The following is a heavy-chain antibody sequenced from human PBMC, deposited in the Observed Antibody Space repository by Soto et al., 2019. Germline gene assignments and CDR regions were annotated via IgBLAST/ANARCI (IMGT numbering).Heavy chain of an antibody. CDR2: IIPMFGTA. CDR1: GGTFSSYA. Sequence: SVKVSCKASGGTFSSYAISWVRQAPGQGLEWMGAIIPMFGTANYAQKFQGRVTITEDTSTSTVYMELSSLRSEDTAVYYCATGLLYGSGSPYYYYYYYMDVWGKGTTVTVSS. J-gene: IGHJ6*03. V-gene: IGHV1-69*06. D-gene: IGHD3-10*01. CDR3: ATGLLYGSGSPYYYYYYYMDV.